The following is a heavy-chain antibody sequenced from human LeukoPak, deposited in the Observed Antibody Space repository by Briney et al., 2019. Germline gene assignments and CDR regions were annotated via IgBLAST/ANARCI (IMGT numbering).Heavy chain of an antibody. Sequence: SETLSLTCAVYGGSFSGYYWSWIRQPPGKGLEWIGEINHSGSTNYNPSLKSRVTISVDTSKNQFSLKLSSVTAADTAVYYCARVRPPHYYDSSGYGDYWRQGTLVTVPS. D-gene: IGHD3-22*01. CDR1: GGSFSGYY. CDR2: INHSGST. V-gene: IGHV4-34*01. CDR3: ARVRPPHYYDSSGYGDY. J-gene: IGHJ4*02.